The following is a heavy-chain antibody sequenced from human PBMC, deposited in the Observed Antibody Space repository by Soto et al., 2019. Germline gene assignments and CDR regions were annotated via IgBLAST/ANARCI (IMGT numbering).Heavy chain of an antibody. CDR1: GGSISSSSYY. V-gene: IGHV4-39*07. J-gene: IGHJ4*02. D-gene: IGHD3-10*01. CDR3: ARDKITVLFDS. Sequence: PSETLSLTCTVSGGSISSSSYYWCWIRQPPGKGLEWIGSIYYSGSTYYNPSLKSRVIISVDRSKNQFSLKVRSVTAADTAVYYCARDKITVLFDSRGQGTLVTVSP. CDR2: IYYSGST.